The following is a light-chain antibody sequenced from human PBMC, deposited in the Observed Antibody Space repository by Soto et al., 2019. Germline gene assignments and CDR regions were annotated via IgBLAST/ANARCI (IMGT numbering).Light chain of an antibody. Sequence: EIVVTQSPATLSLSPGERATLSCRASQSVSTFFAWYQQKPGQAPRLLIYDASNRATGIPVRFSGSGSGTDFTLTISSLEPEDFAVYYCQQRGNWPQYTFGQGTKLEIK. CDR3: QQRGNWPQYT. J-gene: IGKJ2*01. V-gene: IGKV3-11*01. CDR1: QSVSTF. CDR2: DAS.